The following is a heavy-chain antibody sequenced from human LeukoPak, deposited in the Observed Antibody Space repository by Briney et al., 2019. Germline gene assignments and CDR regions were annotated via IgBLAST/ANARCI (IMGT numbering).Heavy chain of an antibody. CDR3: ARDSDGGNGINWFDP. Sequence: GGSLRLSCAASGFTFSSYAMSWVRQAPGKGLEWVSAISGSGGSTYYADSVKGRFTISRDNSKNTLYLQMNSLRAEDTAVYYCARDSDGGNGINWFDPWGQGTLVTVSS. D-gene: IGHD4-23*01. CDR1: GFTFSSYA. CDR2: ISGSGGST. J-gene: IGHJ5*02. V-gene: IGHV3-23*01.